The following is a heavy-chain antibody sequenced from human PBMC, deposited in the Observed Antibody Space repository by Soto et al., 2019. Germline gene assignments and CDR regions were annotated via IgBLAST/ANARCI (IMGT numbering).Heavy chain of an antibody. J-gene: IGHJ4*02. D-gene: IGHD3-22*01. CDR3: ARGRTYYYDSSGLDY. Sequence: RASVKVSCKASGYSFTGYFMHWVRQAPEQGLEWMGWINPNSGDTNYAQKFQGRVTMTRDMSISTAYMEVRGLRFDDTAVYYCARGRTYYYDSSGLDYWGQGTLVTVSS. CDR2: INPNSGDT. CDR1: GYSFTGYF. V-gene: IGHV1-2*02.